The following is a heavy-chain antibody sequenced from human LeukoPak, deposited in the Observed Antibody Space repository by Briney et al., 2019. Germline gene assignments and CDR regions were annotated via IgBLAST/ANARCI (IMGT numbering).Heavy chain of an antibody. D-gene: IGHD2-15*01. J-gene: IGHJ4*02. CDR2: ISGSGAGT. Sequence: GGSLRLSCAASGFTFSSYAMSWVRQAPGKGLEWVSAISGSGAGTRYADSVQGRFTISRDNSKNTLYLQMNSLRAEDTAVYYCAKAGYCSGGSCYRGFDYWGQGTLVTVSS. CDR1: GFTFSSYA. V-gene: IGHV3-23*01. CDR3: AKAGYCSGGSCYRGFDY.